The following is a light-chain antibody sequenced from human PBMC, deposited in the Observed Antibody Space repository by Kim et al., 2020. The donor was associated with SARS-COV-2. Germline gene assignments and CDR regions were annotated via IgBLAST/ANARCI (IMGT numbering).Light chain of an antibody. CDR1: QSVSPS. Sequence: SASVGNRVTITCRTSQSVSPSLNWYQQQPGKAPKLLIYAVSSLQSGVPPMFSGSGSGTDFSLTISSLQREDSAIYYCQQSHGFPYTFGQGTKLEI. V-gene: IGKV1-39*01. J-gene: IGKJ2*01. CDR3: QQSHGFPYT. CDR2: AVS.